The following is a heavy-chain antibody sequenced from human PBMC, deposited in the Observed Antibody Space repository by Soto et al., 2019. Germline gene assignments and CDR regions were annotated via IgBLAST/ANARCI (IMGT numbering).Heavy chain of an antibody. Sequence: QVQLVASGGGVVQPGRSLRLSCAASGFTFRNYAMHWVRQAPGEGLECVAVISYDGSNKFYRDYVKGRFTISRDNSKNTLYLQINSLRYEDTAVYYCARGDREDIAVVVGVRPGEYGVDVWGQGTTVTVSS. CDR2: ISYDGSNK. CDR1: GFTFRNYA. CDR3: ARGDREDIAVVVGVRPGEYGVDV. J-gene: IGHJ6*02. V-gene: IGHV3-30-3*01. D-gene: IGHD2-15*01.